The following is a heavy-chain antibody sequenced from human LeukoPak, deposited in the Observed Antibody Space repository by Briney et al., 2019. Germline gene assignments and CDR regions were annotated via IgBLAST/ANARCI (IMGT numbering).Heavy chain of an antibody. Sequence: GGSLRLSCVASGFTFSSYGMRWVRQAPGKGLEWVAVTSYDGSNKYYADSVKGRFTISRDNSKNTLYLQMNSLRAEDTAVYYCAKARYSGYAFDAFDMWGQGTMVSVSS. V-gene: IGHV3-30*18. D-gene: IGHD5-12*01. CDR3: AKARYSGYAFDAFDM. CDR1: GFTFSSYG. CDR2: TSYDGSNK. J-gene: IGHJ3*02.